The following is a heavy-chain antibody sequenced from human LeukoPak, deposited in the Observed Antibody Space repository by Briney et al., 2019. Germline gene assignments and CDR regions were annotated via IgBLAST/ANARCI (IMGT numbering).Heavy chain of an antibody. CDR1: GFTISSYE. CDR2: ISVSGETK. V-gene: IGHV3-48*03. J-gene: IGHJ4*02. D-gene: IGHD6-19*01. CDR3: AKPYGSGYYFFDN. Sequence: PGGSLRLSCAASGFTISSYEMDWVRQAPGKGLEWVSHISVSGETKTYAESVKGRFTISRDNAKNTLYLQMNSLRAEDTAVYYCAKPYGSGYYFFDNWGQGTLVTVSS.